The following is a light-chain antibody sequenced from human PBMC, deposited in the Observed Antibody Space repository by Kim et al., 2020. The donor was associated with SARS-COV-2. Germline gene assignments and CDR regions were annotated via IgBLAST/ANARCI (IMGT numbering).Light chain of an antibody. CDR1: NIGDYR. J-gene: IGLJ2*01. CDR3: QVWHTGGDRVV. V-gene: IGLV3-21*01. CDR2: YDS. Sequence: PGQTARITCGGDNIGDYRVHWFQQKPGQAPLLVIYYDSDRPSGIPERFSGYNSGTTVTLTISSVEAGDEADYYCQVWHTGGDRVVFGGGTQLTVL.